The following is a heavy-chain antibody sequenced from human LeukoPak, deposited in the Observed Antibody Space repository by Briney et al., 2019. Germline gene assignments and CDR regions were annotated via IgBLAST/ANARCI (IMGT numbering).Heavy chain of an antibody. Sequence: SETLSLTCTVSGGSISSGDYYWSWIRQPPGKGLEWIGEINHSGSTNYNPSLKSRVTISVDTSKNQFSLKLSSVTAADTAVYYCARRLTTSTYYYGSGSSYFDYWGQGTLVTVSS. CDR1: GGSISSGDYY. V-gene: IGHV4-39*07. CDR2: INHSGST. CDR3: ARRLTTSTYYYGSGSSYFDY. J-gene: IGHJ4*02. D-gene: IGHD3-10*01.